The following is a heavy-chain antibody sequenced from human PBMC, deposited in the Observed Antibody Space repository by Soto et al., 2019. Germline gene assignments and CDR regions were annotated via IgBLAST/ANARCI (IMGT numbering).Heavy chain of an antibody. V-gene: IGHV4-39*01. CDR2: IYYSGST. CDR1: GGSISSSSYY. J-gene: IGHJ3*01. CDR3: ARPTMVTD. D-gene: IGHD3-10*01. Sequence: SETLSLPCTVAGGSISSSSYYWGWIRQPPGKGLEWIGSIYYSGSTYYNPSLKSRVTISVDTSKNQFSLKLSSVTAADTAVYYCARPTMVTDWGQGTMVTVSS.